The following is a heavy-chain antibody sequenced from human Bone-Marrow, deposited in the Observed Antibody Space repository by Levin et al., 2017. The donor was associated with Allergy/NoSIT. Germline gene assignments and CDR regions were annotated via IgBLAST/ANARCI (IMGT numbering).Heavy chain of an antibody. CDR1: GGTLTEVS. J-gene: IGHJ4*02. D-gene: IGHD3-16*01. CDR3: ARGGPYGY. V-gene: IGHV1-24*01. CDR2: FDPDKGEK. Sequence: AGPVKVSCQVSGGTLTEVSMQWVRQAPGKGLEWMGGFDPDKGEKVYTQKLQGRVTMTEDTSTDIVYMEMSSLRSEDTAVYYCARGGPYGYWGQGTLVTVSS.